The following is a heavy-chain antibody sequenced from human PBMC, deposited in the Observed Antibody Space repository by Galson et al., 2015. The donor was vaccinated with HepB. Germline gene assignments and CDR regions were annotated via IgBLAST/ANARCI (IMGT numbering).Heavy chain of an antibody. D-gene: IGHD4-23*01. Sequence: SLRLSCAASGFTFSSYSMNWVRQAPGKGLEWVSSISSSSSYIYYADSVKGRFTISRDNAKNSLYLQMNSLRAEDTAVYYCARTYGGNSRSGSFDYWGQGTLVTVSS. CDR3: ARTYGGNSRSGSFDY. J-gene: IGHJ4*02. CDR1: GFTFSSYS. V-gene: IGHV3-21*01. CDR2: ISSSSSYI.